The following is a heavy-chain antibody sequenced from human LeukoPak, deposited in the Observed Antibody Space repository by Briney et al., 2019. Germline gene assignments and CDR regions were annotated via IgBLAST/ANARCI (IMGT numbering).Heavy chain of an antibody. CDR2: VNPSDGST. V-gene: IGHV1-46*01. CDR1: GYTFTSYY. J-gene: IGHJ5*02. Sequence: ASVKVSCKASGYTFTSYYLHWVRQAPGQGLEWMGMVNPSDGSTSYAQNFQGRVTMTRNTSISTAYMELSSLRSEDTAVYYCARGRSSSWYLSGDWFDPWGQGTLVTVSS. D-gene: IGHD6-13*01. CDR3: ARGRSSSWYLSGDWFDP.